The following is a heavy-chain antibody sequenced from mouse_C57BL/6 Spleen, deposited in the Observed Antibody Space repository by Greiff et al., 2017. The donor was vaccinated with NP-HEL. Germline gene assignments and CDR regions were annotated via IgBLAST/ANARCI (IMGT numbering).Heavy chain of an antibody. J-gene: IGHJ1*03. V-gene: IGHV1-55*01. CDR2: IYPGSGST. CDR3: APRGYDYDDGSYWYFDV. CDR1: GYTFTSYW. Sequence: QVQLQQPGAELVKPGASVKMSCKASGYTFTSYWITWVKQRPGQGLEWIGDIYPGSGSTNYNEKFKSKATLTVDTSSSTAYMQLSSLTSEDSAVYYCAPRGYDYDDGSYWYFDVWGTGTTVTVSS. D-gene: IGHD2-4*01.